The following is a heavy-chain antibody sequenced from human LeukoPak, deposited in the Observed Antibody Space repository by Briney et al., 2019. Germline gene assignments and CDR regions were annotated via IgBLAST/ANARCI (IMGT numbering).Heavy chain of an antibody. CDR1: GFTFSSCS. V-gene: IGHV3-21*01. Sequence: GGSLRLSCAASGFTFSSCSMNWVRQAPGKGLEWVSSISSSSSYIYYADSVKGRFTISRDNAKNSLFLQMNSLRAEDTAVYYCARSGVVVAALERGVANWFDPWGQGTLVTVSS. J-gene: IGHJ5*02. D-gene: IGHD2-15*01. CDR3: ARSGVVVAALERGVANWFDP. CDR2: ISSSSSYI.